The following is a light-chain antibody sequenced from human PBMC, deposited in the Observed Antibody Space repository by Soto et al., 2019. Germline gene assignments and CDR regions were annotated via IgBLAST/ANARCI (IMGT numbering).Light chain of an antibody. J-gene: IGLJ1*01. CDR1: NSNIGRNP. Sequence: QSVLTQPPSASGTPGQRGAISCSGSNSNIGRNPVNWYQQLPGTAPKLLIYSENQRPSGVPDRFSGSKSGTSASLAISGLQSEDEADYYCAAWDDRLNGYVFGTGTKVTVL. V-gene: IGLV1-44*01. CDR2: SEN. CDR3: AAWDDRLNGYV.